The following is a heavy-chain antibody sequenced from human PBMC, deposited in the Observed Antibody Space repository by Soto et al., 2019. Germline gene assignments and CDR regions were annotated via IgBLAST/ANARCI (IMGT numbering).Heavy chain of an antibody. J-gene: IGHJ3*01. CDR1: GFNFNSYA. CDR2: ISGYGDTT. D-gene: IGHD4-4*01. CDR3: AKGPLVLSNAFDL. V-gene: IGHV3-23*01. Sequence: EVQLLESGGDLVHPGGSLRPSCTASGFNFNSYAMIWVRQAPGKGLDWVSGISGYGDTTYYAASVKGRFTISRDNSQKMLVLQMNSLRAEDTAMYDCAKGPLVLSNAFDLWGQGTKVTVSS.